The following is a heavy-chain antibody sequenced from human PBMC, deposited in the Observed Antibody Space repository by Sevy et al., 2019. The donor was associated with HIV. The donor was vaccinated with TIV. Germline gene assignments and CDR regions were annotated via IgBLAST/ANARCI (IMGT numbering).Heavy chain of an antibody. J-gene: IGHJ6*02. CDR2: ISYDGSNK. V-gene: IGHV3-30-3*01. D-gene: IGHD2-15*01. Sequence: GGSLRLSCAASGFTFSSYAMHWVRQAPGKGLEWVAVISYDGSNKYYADSGKGRFTISRDNSKNTLYLQMNSLRAEDTAVYYCARDHVVVVAATFRYYYYGMDVWGQGTTVTVSS. CDR1: GFTFSSYA. CDR3: ARDHVVVVAATFRYYYYGMDV.